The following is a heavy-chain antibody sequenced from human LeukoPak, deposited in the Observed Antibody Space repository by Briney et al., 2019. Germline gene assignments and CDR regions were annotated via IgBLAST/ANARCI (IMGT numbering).Heavy chain of an antibody. D-gene: IGHD6-6*01. V-gene: IGHV3-64*01. J-gene: IGHJ4*02. CDR3: ARISSSYDYDY. Sequence: GGSLRLSCAASGFTFRSYGMHWVRQASGKGLKYVAAISSNGGSTDYANSVKGRFTISRDNSKNTLYLQMGSLRAEDMAVYYCARISSSYDYDYWGQGTLVTVSS. CDR2: ISSNGGST. CDR1: GFTFRSYG.